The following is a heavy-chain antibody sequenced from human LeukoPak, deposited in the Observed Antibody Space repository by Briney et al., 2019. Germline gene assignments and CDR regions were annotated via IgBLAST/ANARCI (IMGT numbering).Heavy chain of an antibody. Sequence: SETLSLTCTVSGDSIKSGNFWGWIRPSPGKGLECIGSLYHSGSAYYNPSLQSRVTMSVDTSKNQLSLRLGSVTAADTAMYYCARFSSLYWYLDIWGRGTLVSVSS. J-gene: IGHJ2*01. V-gene: IGHV4-38-2*02. CDR3: ARFSSLYWYLDI. CDR2: LYHSGSA. CDR1: GDSIKSGNF. D-gene: IGHD2-2*01.